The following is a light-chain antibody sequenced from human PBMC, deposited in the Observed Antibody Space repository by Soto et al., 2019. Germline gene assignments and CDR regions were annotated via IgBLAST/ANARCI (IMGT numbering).Light chain of an antibody. CDR3: QLYKDWPTT. V-gene: IGKV3-11*01. Sequence: EVVLTQSPATLSLSPGEGATVSCRASQSIGNYLAWYQQKPGQAPRLLIYATSNRATGIPARFSGSGAGTDFTLTITSLQSEDFGVYFCQLYKDWPTTFGKGTKVDIK. J-gene: IGKJ1*01. CDR1: QSIGNY. CDR2: ATS.